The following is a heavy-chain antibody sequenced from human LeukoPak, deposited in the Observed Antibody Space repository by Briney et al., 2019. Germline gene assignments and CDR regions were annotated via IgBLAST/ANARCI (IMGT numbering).Heavy chain of an antibody. CDR1: GFTFSSYG. D-gene: IGHD6-13*01. CDR2: IWYDGSNK. J-gene: IGHJ4*02. V-gene: IGHV3-33*01. Sequence: PGRSLRLSCAASGFTFSSYGMHWVRQAPGKGLEWVAVIWYDGSNKYYADSVKGRFTISRDNSKNTLYLQMNSLRAEDTAVYYCARGPLIAAAGTWWGQGTLVTVSS. CDR3: ARGPLIAAAGTW.